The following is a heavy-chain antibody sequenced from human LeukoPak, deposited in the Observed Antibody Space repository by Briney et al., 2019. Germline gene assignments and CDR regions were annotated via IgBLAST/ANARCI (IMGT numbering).Heavy chain of an antibody. CDR1: GFTFSSYS. CDR2: ISSSSSYI. CDR3: ASQDWRLLWSHDY. V-gene: IGHV3-21*01. Sequence: GGSLRLSCAVSGFTFSSYSMNWVRQAPGKGLEWVSSISSSSSYIYYADSVKGRFTTSRDNAQNSLYLQMNSLRAEDTAVYYCASQDWRLLWSHDYWGQGTLVTVSS. J-gene: IGHJ4*02. D-gene: IGHD5-18*01.